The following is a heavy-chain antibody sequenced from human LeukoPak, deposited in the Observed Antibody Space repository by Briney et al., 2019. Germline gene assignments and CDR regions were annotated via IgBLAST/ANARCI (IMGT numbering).Heavy chain of an antibody. CDR2: IYHTGSA. CDR1: GYSFTSGHY. V-gene: IGHV4-38-2*01. J-gene: IGHJ4*02. D-gene: IGHD2-2*01. Sequence: SETLSLTCSVSGYSFTSGHYWGWTRQPPGKGLEWIANIYHTGSAHYNPSLKSRVTISVDTSKNQFSLKLSSVTAADTAVYYCARYCTSTTCILRGFDYWGQGTLVTVSS. CDR3: ARYCTSTTCILRGFDY.